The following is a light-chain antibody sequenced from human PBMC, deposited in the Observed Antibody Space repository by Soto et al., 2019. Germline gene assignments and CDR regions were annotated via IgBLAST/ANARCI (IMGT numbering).Light chain of an antibody. V-gene: IGKV3-11*01. Sequence: EIVLTQSPATLSLSPGERATLSCRASQSVSSYLAWYQQKPGQAPRLLIYDTSSRATGIPARFSGSGSGTDFTLTINNLDPEDFAVYYCQQRSNWPITFGQGTRLEIK. CDR3: QQRSNWPIT. CDR2: DTS. J-gene: IGKJ5*01. CDR1: QSVSSY.